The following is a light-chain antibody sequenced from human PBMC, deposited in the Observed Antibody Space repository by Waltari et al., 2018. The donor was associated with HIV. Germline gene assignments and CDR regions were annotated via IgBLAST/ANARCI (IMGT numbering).Light chain of an antibody. V-gene: IGLV3-1*01. CDR3: QAWDSSTVV. Sequence: SYELTQPPSVSVSPGQTGSISCSGDNLGEKYACWFQQKPGQSPVMVIYQNNKRPSGFPERFAGSNSGNTATRTISGTQAMDEADYYCQAWDSSTVVFGTGTKVTVL. CDR2: QNN. CDR1: NLGEKY. J-gene: IGLJ1*01.